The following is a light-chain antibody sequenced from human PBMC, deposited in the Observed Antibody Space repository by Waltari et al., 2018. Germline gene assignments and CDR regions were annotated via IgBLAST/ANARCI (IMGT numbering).Light chain of an antibody. CDR3: QQYSNWPPIT. Sequence: ETVMTQSPATLSVSPGDRATLSCRPSQSVSTNLAWYQQKPGQAPRLLIYGAATRATGIPARFSGTGSGTEFTLTIDSLQSEDFAVYYCQQYSNWPPITFGQGTRLEIK. CDR1: QSVSTN. J-gene: IGKJ5*01. CDR2: GAA. V-gene: IGKV3-15*01.